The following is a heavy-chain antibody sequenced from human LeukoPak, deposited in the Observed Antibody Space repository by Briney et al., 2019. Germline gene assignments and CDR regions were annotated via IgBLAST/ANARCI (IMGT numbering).Heavy chain of an antibody. J-gene: IGHJ4*02. D-gene: IGHD6-13*01. CDR2: IKYDGSER. Sequence: GGSLRLSCAAAGFIFSDYWMTWVRQGPGKGLQWVANIKYDGSERFYADSVKGRFTISRDNSKTTLFLQLNSLRAEDTAVYYCAKDALRTSGWYYFDYWGQGALVTVSS. V-gene: IGHV3-7*05. CDR3: AKDALRTSGWYYFDY. CDR1: GFIFSDYW.